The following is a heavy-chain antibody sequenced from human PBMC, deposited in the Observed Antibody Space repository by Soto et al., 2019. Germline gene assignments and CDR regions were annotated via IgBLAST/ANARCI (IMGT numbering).Heavy chain of an antibody. Sequence: QVQLQQWGAGLLKSSETLSLTCAVYGGSLSDYYWSWIRQPPGKGLEWVGEINHSRSTNYNPSLKSRVTIXEDQSXXQFSLKVSSVTAADTAVYYCARTPRAVAGTAGMDVWGQGTTVTVSS. CDR3: ARTPRAVAGTAGMDV. D-gene: IGHD6-19*01. J-gene: IGHJ6*02. CDR1: GGSLSDYY. V-gene: IGHV4-34*01. CDR2: INHSRST.